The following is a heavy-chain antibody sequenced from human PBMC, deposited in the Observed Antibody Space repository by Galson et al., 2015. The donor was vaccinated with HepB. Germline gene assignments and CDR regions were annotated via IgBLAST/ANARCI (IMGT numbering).Heavy chain of an antibody. CDR2: IHHSGST. D-gene: IGHD4-17*01. J-gene: IGHJ4*02. Sequence: TLSLTCVVSGDSITNHHWWSWVRQPPGKGLEWIGEIHHSGSTNYNPSLKSRVTISVDKSKNQFSLRLNSVAAADTAVYYCARNGVYSLDYWGQGTLVTASS. V-gene: IGHV4-4*02. CDR1: GDSITNHHW. CDR3: ARNGVYSLDY.